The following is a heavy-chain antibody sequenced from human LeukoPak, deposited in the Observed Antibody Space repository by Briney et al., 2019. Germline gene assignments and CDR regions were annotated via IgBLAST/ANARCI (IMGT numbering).Heavy chain of an antibody. D-gene: IGHD1-26*01. CDR1: GYTFTSYD. CDR2: ISAYNGNT. J-gene: IGHJ4*02. CDR3: ARLRSKGSGISPHFDQ. Sequence: ASVKVSCKASGYTFTSYDISWVRQAPGQGLEWMGWISAYNGNTNYAQKLQGRVTMTTDTSTSTAYMELRSLRSDHTAVYYCARLRSKGSGISPHFDQWGEGTLVPVP. V-gene: IGHV1-18*01.